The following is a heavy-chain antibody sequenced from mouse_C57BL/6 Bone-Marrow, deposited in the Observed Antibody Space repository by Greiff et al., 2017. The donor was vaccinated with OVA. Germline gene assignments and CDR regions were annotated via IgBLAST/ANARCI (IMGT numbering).Heavy chain of an antibody. Sequence: QVTLKVSGPGILQPSQTLSLTCSFSGFSLSTFGMGVGWIRQPSGKGLEWLAHIWWDDDKYYNPALKSRLTISKDTSKNQVFRKIANVDTADTATYYCAPNYYGSSPLAMDYWGQGTSVTVSS. CDR1: GFSLSTFGMG. J-gene: IGHJ4*01. V-gene: IGHV8-8*01. CDR3: APNYYGSSPLAMDY. D-gene: IGHD1-1*01. CDR2: IWWDDDK.